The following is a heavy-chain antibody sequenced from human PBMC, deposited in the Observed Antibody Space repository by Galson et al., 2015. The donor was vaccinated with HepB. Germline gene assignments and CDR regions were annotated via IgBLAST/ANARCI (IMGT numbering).Heavy chain of an antibody. CDR3: VKAGDSSGYMVWEYYFDY. V-gene: IGHV3-64D*06. CDR2: ISSNGGST. Sequence: SLRLSCAASGFTFSSCAMHWVRQAPGKGLEYVSAISSNGGSTYYADSVKGRFTISRDNSKNTLYLQMSSLRAEDTAVYYCVKAGDSSGYMVWEYYFDYWGQGTLVTVSS. J-gene: IGHJ4*02. D-gene: IGHD3-22*01. CDR1: GFTFSSCA.